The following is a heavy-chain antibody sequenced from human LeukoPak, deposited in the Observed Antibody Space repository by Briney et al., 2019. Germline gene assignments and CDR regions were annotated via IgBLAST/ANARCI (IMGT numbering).Heavy chain of an antibody. CDR3: ARDRWSSGWSHNWFDP. CDR1: GGSISSGGYY. D-gene: IGHD6-19*01. Sequence: SETLSLTCTVSGGSISSGGYYWSWIRQHPGKGLEWIGYIYYSGSTYYNPSLRSRVTISVDTSKNQFSLKLSSVTAADTAVYYCARDRWSSGWSHNWFDPWGQGTLVTVSS. V-gene: IGHV4-31*03. CDR2: IYYSGST. J-gene: IGHJ5*02.